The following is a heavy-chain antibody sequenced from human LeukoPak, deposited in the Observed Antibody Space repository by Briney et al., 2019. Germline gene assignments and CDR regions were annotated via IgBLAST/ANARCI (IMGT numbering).Heavy chain of an antibody. CDR1: GYTPTELS. D-gene: IGHD6-13*01. V-gene: IGHV1-24*01. Sequence: ASVKVSCKVSGYTPTELSMHWVRQAPGKGLEWMGGFDPEDGETIYAQKFQGRVTMTRDTSTSTVYMELSSLRSEDTAVYYCARARMGIDFDYWGQGTLVTVSS. CDR2: FDPEDGET. J-gene: IGHJ4*02. CDR3: ARARMGIDFDY.